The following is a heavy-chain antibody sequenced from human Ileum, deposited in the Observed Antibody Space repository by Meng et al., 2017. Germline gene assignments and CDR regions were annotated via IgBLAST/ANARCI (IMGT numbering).Heavy chain of an antibody. Sequence: GGSLRLSCAASGFTFSTYSMIWVRQAPGKGLEWVSAISSSSDYIFYADSVKGRFTISRDNAKNSLFLQMNSLRAEDTAVYYCARRYDYDSSVYYPLDYWGQGTLVTVSS. CDR2: ISSSSDYI. CDR1: GFTFSTYS. V-gene: IGHV3-21*01. J-gene: IGHJ4*02. D-gene: IGHD3-22*01. CDR3: ARRYDYDSSVYYPLDY.